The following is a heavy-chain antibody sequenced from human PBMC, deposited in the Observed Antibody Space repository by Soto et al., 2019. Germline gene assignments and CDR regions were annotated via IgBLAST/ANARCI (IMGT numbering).Heavy chain of an antibody. CDR3: AKDYYDILTGSMDV. D-gene: IGHD3-9*01. V-gene: IGHV3-23*01. CDR2: ISGSGGST. J-gene: IGHJ6*04. Sequence: GGSLRLSCAASGFTFSSYAMGWVRQAPGKGLEWVSAISGSGGSTYYADSVKGRFTISRDNSKNTLYLQMNSLRAEDTAVYYCAKDYYDILTGSMDVWGKGTTVTVSS. CDR1: GFTFSSYA.